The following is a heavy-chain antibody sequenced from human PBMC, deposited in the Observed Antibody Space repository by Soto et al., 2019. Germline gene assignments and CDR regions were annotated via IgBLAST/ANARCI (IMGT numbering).Heavy chain of an antibody. V-gene: IGHV1-58*01. J-gene: IGHJ3*02. D-gene: IGHD5-18*01. CDR1: GFTFTRSA. CDR3: ATPSDLGQLWLHDAFDI. CDR2: IVVGSGST. Sequence: SVKVSCKASGFTFTRSAVHWVRQARGQRLEWIGWIVVGSGSTNFAQKFQERVTITGDMPTSTADMELSRLRSEDTAVYYCATPSDLGQLWLHDAFDIWGQGTMVTVSS.